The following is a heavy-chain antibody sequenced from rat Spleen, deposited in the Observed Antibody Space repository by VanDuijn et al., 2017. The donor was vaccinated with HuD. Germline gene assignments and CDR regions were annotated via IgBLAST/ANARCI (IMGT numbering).Heavy chain of an antibody. Sequence: EVQLVESGGGLVQPGRSLKLSCAASGFTFSNYYMAWVRQAPTKGLEWVAYITTGGGTSFYRDSVKGRFTISRDNAKSTLYLQMVSLRSEDTATYYCTAETIAAPYWYFDFWGPGTMVTVSS. D-gene: IGHD1-2*01. CDR3: TAETIAAPYWYFDF. J-gene: IGHJ1*01. CDR1: GFTFSNYY. CDR2: ITTGGGTS. V-gene: IGHV5-27*01.